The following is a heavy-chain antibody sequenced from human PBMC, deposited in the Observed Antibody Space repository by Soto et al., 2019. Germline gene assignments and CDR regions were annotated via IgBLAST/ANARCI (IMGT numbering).Heavy chain of an antibody. CDR2: IYYSGST. V-gene: IGHV4-31*03. CDR1: GGSISSGGYY. CDR3: ARETGGVYDFWSGYLDY. D-gene: IGHD3-3*01. J-gene: IGHJ4*02. Sequence: QVQLQESGPGLVKPSQTLSLTCTVSGGSISSGGYYWSWIRQHPGKGLGWIGYIYYSGSTYYNPSLQRRVTISVDTSKNQFSLKLSSVTAADTAVYYWARETGGVYDFWSGYLDYWGQGTLVAASS.